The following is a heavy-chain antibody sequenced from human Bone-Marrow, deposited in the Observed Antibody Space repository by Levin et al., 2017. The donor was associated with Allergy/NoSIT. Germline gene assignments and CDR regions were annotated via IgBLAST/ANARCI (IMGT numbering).Heavy chain of an antibody. CDR1: GFAFNNYA. J-gene: IGHJ6*04. Sequence: AFGFAFNNYAMRWVRQAPGKGLEWVSAISGSGGSTYYADSMKGRFTISRDNSKDTLYLQMNSLRAEDTAVYYCARAETTVMLDYSYFDVWGEGTAVTVSS. V-gene: IGHV3-23*01. CDR3: ARAETTVMLDYSYFDV. D-gene: IGHD4-17*01. CDR2: ISGSGGST.